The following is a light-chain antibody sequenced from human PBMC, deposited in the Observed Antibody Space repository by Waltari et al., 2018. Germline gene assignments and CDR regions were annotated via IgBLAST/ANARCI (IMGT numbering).Light chain of an antibody. J-gene: IGLJ2*01. Sequence: QSALTQPPSVSGSPGQSVTISCTGTSSDVGSYNRVSWYQQPPGTAPKLMIYEVSYRPSGVPDRFSASKSGNTASLTISGLQAEDEADYYCSSYTSSNSVVFGGGTNLTVL. CDR2: EVS. V-gene: IGLV2-18*02. CDR1: SSDVGSYNR. CDR3: SSYTSSNSVV.